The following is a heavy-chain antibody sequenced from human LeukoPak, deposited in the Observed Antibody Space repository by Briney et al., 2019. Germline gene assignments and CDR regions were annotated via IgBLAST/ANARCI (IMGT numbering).Heavy chain of an antibody. V-gene: IGHV4-34*01. J-gene: IGHJ4*02. CDR3: AREEPTVTTGFDY. Sequence: SETLSLTCAVYGGTFSGYYRSWIRQRPGKGVEWIGEINHSGSTNYNPSLKSRVTISVDTSKNQFSLKLSFVTAADTAVYYCAREEPTVTTGFDYWGQGTLVTVSS. D-gene: IGHD4-11*01. CDR1: GGTFSGYY. CDR2: INHSGST.